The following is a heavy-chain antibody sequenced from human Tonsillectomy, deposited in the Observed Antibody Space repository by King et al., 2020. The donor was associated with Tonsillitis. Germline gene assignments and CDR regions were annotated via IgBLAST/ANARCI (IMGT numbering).Heavy chain of an antibody. J-gene: IGHJ2*01. Sequence: VQLQESGPGLVKPSETLSLTCTVSGGSISSYYWSWIRQPPGKGLEWIGYIYYSGSTNYNPSLKSRVTISVDTSKNQFSLKLSSVTAAATAVYYCARVESRDGYDYCSGGSCYRSYWYFDLWGRGTLVTVSS. CDR3: ARVESRDGYDYCSGGSCYRSYWYFDL. CDR1: GGSISSYY. D-gene: IGHD2-15*01. CDR2: IYYSGST. V-gene: IGHV4-59*01.